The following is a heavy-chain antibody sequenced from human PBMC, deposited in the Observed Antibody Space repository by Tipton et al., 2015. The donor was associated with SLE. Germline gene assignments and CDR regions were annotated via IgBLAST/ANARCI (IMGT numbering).Heavy chain of an antibody. Sequence: TLSLTCTVSGDSISSSNYYWGWIRQPPGKGLEWIGSIYYSGSTYYNPSLKSRVTISVDTSKNQFSLKLSSVTAADTAVYYCARYSPLDAGGVDYWGQGTLVTVSS. CDR1: GDSISSSNYY. D-gene: IGHD2-15*01. CDR3: ARYSPLDAGGVDY. CDR2: IYYSGST. J-gene: IGHJ4*02. V-gene: IGHV4-39*07.